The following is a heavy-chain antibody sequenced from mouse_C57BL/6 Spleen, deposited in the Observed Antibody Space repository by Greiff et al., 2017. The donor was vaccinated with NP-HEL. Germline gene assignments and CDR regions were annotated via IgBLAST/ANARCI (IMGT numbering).Heavy chain of an antibody. CDR3: ARGAPNYYGSSPYFDY. CDR2: ISYSGST. Sequence: EVQLQESGPGMVKPSQSLSLTCTVTGYSITSGYDWHWIRHFPGNKLEWMGYISYSGSTNYNPSLKSRISITHDTSKNHFFLKLNSVTTEDTATYYCARGAPNYYGSSPYFDYWGQGTTLTVSS. D-gene: IGHD1-1*01. J-gene: IGHJ2*01. CDR1: GYSITSGYD. V-gene: IGHV3-1*01.